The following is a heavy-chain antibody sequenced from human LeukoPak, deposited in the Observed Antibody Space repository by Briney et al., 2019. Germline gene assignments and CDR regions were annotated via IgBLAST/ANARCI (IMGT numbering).Heavy chain of an antibody. J-gene: IGHJ3*02. CDR2: ISWNSGSI. V-gene: IGHV3-9*01. CDR1: GFTFDDYA. Sequence: GRSLRLSCAASGFTFDDYAMHWVRQAPGKGLEWVSGISWNSGSIGYADSVKGQFTISRDNAKNSLYLQMNSLRAEDTALYYCANPTLDIWGQGTMVTVSS. CDR3: ANPTLDI.